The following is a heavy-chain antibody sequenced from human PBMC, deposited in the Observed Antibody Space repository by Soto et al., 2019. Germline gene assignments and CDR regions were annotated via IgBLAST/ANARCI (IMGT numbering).Heavy chain of an antibody. V-gene: IGHV3-21*01. CDR2: ISSSSSYI. CDR3: ARRDSDMFMDV. J-gene: IGHJ6*02. Sequence: EVQLVESGGGLVKPGGSLRLSCAASGFTFSSYSMNWVRQAPVKGLEWVSSISSSSSYIYYADSVKGRFTISRDNAKNSLYLQMNSLRAEDTAVYYCARRDSDMFMDVWGQGTTVTVSS. D-gene: IGHD1-26*01. CDR1: GFTFSSYS.